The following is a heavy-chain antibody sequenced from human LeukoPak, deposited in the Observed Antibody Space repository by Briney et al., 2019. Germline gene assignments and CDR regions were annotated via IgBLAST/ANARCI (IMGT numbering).Heavy chain of an antibody. D-gene: IGHD6-19*01. CDR2: IYHSGST. Sequence: SGTLSLTCAVSGGSISSSNWWSWVRQPPGKGLEWIGEIYHSGSTNYNPSLRSRVTVSVDESKNHFSLKLSSVTAADTAVYYCARRSSGWYSDYWGQGTLVTVSS. J-gene: IGHJ4*02. CDR3: ARRSSGWYSDY. V-gene: IGHV4-4*02. CDR1: GGSISSSNW.